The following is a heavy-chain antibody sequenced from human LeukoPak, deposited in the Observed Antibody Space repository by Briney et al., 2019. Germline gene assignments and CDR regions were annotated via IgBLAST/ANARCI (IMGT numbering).Heavy chain of an antibody. CDR3: ARDGVPGTGNDAFDI. V-gene: IGHV1-69*04. CDR1: GGTFSSYA. Sequence: GASVKVSCKASGGTFSSYAISWVRQAPGQGLEWMGSIIPILGIANYAQKFQGRVTITADKSTSTAYMELSSLRSEDTAVYYCARDGVPGTGNDAFDIWGQGTMVTVSS. CDR2: IIPILGIA. D-gene: IGHD1-1*01. J-gene: IGHJ3*02.